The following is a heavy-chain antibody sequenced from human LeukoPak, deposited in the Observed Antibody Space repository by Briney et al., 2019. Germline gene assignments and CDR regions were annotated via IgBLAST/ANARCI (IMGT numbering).Heavy chain of an antibody. Sequence: ASETLSLTCTVSGGSISSSSYYWGWIRQPPGKGLEWIGSIYYSGSTYYNPSLKSRVTISVDTSKNQFSLKLSSVTAADTAVYYCARVPLDYYDSSGYFGAFDIWGQGTMVTVSS. J-gene: IGHJ3*02. CDR2: IYYSGST. D-gene: IGHD3-22*01. V-gene: IGHV4-39*07. CDR1: GGSISSSSYY. CDR3: ARVPLDYYDSSGYFGAFDI.